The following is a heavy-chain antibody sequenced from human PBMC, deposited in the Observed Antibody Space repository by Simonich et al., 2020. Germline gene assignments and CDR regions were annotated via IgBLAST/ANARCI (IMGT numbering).Heavy chain of an antibody. CDR2: SSAYNGNT. J-gene: IGHJ4*02. D-gene: IGHD2-15*01. V-gene: IGHV1-18*01. CDR3: ARASRGTWWYYYFDY. Sequence: QVQLVQSGAEVKKPGASVKVSCKASGYTFTSYGISWVGQAPGKGLEWMGWSSAYNGNTNYAQKLQGRVTMTTDTSTSTAYMELRSLRSDDTAVYYCARASRGTWWYYYFDYWGQGTLVTVSS. CDR1: GYTFTSYG.